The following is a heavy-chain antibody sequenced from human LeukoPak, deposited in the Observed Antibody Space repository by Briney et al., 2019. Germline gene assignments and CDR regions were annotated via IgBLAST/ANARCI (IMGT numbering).Heavy chain of an antibody. CDR3: ARAADSSGYYDY. CDR1: GFTFSSYW. CDR2: INRDGSST. J-gene: IGHJ4*02. Sequence: GGSLRLSCAASGFTFSSYWMHWVRQAPGKGLVWVSRINRDGSSTSYADSVKGRFTISRDNAKNTLYLQMNSLRAEDTAVYYCARAADSSGYYDYWDQGTLVTVSS. D-gene: IGHD3-22*01. V-gene: IGHV3-74*01.